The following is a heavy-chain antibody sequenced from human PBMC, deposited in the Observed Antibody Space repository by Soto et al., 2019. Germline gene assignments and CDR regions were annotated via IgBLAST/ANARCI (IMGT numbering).Heavy chain of an antibody. CDR2: ISNSGDTI. Sequence: EVHLVESGGGLVQPGGSLRLSCAASGFTFSTYEMNWVRQAPGKGLEWVSYISNSGDTIYYADSVKGRFTIFRDNAKNSLYLQMNSLRVEDTALYYCARDGSRFDYWGLGTLVTVSS. D-gene: IGHD6-13*01. CDR3: ARDGSRFDY. J-gene: IGHJ4*02. V-gene: IGHV3-48*03. CDR1: GFTFSTYE.